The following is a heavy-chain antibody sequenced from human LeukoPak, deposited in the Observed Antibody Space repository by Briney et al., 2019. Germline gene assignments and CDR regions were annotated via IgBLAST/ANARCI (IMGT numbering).Heavy chain of an antibody. D-gene: IGHD6-19*01. J-gene: IGHJ4*02. V-gene: IGHV4-38-2*02. CDR3: ARDGSGWYGGNKPFDY. CDR2: INHSGST. CDR1: GYSISSGYY. Sequence: SETLSLTCTVSGYSISSGYYWSWIRQPPGKGLEWIGEINHSGSTNYNPSLKSRVTISVDTSKNQFSLKLSSVTAADTAVYYCARDGSGWYGGNKPFDYWGQGTLVTVSS.